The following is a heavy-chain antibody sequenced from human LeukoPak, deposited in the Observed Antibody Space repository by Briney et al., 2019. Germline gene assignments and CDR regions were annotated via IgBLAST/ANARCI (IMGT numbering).Heavy chain of an antibody. V-gene: IGHV4-39*01. J-gene: IGHJ4*02. CDR1: GGSISSSGYY. Sequence: PSETLSLTCTVSGGSISSSGYYWGWIRQPPGKGLEWIGSIYYSGTTYYNPSLKSRVTISVDTSKRQFSLKLSSVTAADTAIYYRARQKGNFDYWGQGTLVTVSS. D-gene: IGHD3-10*01. CDR2: IYYSGTT. CDR3: ARQKGNFDY.